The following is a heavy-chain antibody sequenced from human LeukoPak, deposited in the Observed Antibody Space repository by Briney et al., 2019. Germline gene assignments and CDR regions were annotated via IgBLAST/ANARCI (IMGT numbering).Heavy chain of an antibody. Sequence: SQTLSLTCSVFGGSLNSGAYYWSWIRQHPGKGLEWIGYISYSGGTYYNPSLKSRVTISVDTSKNQFSLKLSSVTAADTAVYYCASQRNDYYDSSGHDYWGQGTLVSVSS. CDR2: ISYSGGT. CDR3: ASQRNDYYDSSGHDY. J-gene: IGHJ4*02. D-gene: IGHD3-22*01. CDR1: GGSLNSGAYY. V-gene: IGHV4-30-4*08.